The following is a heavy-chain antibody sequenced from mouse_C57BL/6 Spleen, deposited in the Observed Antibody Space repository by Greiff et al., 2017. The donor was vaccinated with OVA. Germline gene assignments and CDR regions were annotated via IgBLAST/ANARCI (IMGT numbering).Heavy chain of an antibody. J-gene: IGHJ1*03. CDR2: ISRGGSYT. Sequence: EVMLVESGGDLVKPGGSLKLSCAASGFTFSSYGMSWVRQTPDKRLEWVANISRGGSYTYYPHSVKGRFTFSRDNAKNTLYLQMSSLKSEDAAMYYCARQEITTGWFDVWGTGTTVTVSS. CDR1: GFTFSSYG. CDR3: ARQEITTGWFDV. D-gene: IGHD1-1*01. V-gene: IGHV5-6*01.